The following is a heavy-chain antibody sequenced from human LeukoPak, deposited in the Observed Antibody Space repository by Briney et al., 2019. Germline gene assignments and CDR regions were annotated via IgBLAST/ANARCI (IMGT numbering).Heavy chain of an antibody. CDR2: ISGSSSTM. CDR1: GFTFSSYS. V-gene: IGHV3-48*01. Sequence: GGSLRLSCAASGFTFSSYSMNWVRQAPGKGLEWISHISGSSSTMYYADSVKGRFTISRDNAKSSLFLQMNSLRAEDTAVYYCARPDYGGNSGEYYYYGMDVWGQGTTVTVSS. D-gene: IGHD4-23*01. CDR3: ARPDYGGNSGEYYYYGMDV. J-gene: IGHJ6*02.